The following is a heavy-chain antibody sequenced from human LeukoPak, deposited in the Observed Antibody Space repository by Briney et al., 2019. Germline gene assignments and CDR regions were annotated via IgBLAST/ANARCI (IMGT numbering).Heavy chain of an antibody. Sequence: GGSLRLSCAASGFTFSSDGMHWVRQAPGKGLEWVAVIWYDGSNKYYADSVKGRFTISRDNSKNTLYLQMNSLRAEDTAVYYCARDNWITGYFDYWGQGTLVTVSS. CDR2: IWYDGSNK. J-gene: IGHJ4*02. D-gene: IGHD1-20*01. CDR3: ARDNWITGYFDY. CDR1: GFTFSSDG. V-gene: IGHV3-33*01.